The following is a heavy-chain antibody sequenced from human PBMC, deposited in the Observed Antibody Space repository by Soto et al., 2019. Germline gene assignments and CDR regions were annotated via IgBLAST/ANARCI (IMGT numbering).Heavy chain of an antibody. Sequence: EVQLLESGGGLVQPGGSLRLSCAASGFTFSSYAMNWVRQAPGKGLECVSAISGSGGSTYYADSVKGRFTISRENSKNMLYLQMNRQRAEDTAVYYFTKGAMVRVVYDLNYWGRGTLVTVS. CDR2: ISGSGGST. CDR1: GFTFSSYA. D-gene: IGHD3-10*01. J-gene: IGHJ4*02. V-gene: IGHV3-23*01. CDR3: TKGAMVRVVYDLNY.